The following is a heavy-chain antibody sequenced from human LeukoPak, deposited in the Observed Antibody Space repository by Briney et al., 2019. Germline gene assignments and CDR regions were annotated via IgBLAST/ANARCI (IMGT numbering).Heavy chain of an antibody. Sequence: TSETLSLTCTVSGGSISSSSYYWGWIRQPPGKGLEWIGSIYYSGSTYYNPSLKSRVTISVDTSKNQFSLKLSSVTAADTAVYYCARNYCSGGSCYPLFDYWGQGTLVTVSS. CDR2: IYYSGST. V-gene: IGHV4-39*07. J-gene: IGHJ4*02. CDR3: ARNYCSGGSCYPLFDY. D-gene: IGHD2-15*01. CDR1: GGSISSSSYY.